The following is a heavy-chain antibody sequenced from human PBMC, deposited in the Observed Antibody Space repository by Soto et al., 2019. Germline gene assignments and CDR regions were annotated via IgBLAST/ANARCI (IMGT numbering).Heavy chain of an antibody. V-gene: IGHV1-69*13. CDR1: GGTFSSYA. Sequence: SVKVSCKASGGTFSSYAISWVRQAPGQWLEWMGGIIPIFGTANYAQKFQGRVTITADESTSTAYMELSSLRSEDTAVYYCARKVRDSSGWYTYYYYGMDVWGQGTTVTVSS. CDR3: ARKVRDSSGWYTYYYYGMDV. J-gene: IGHJ6*02. D-gene: IGHD6-19*01. CDR2: IIPIFGTA.